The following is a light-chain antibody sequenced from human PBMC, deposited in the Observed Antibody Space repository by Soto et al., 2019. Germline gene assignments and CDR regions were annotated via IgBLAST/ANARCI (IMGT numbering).Light chain of an antibody. Sequence: ENLLNQAPATLSVSPWDRATLSCRASRSVRSNLAWYQQKPAQAPRLLISGASTSPTCITHIFIGIGSWTEFSLTISSLQSEDFAVFVCQKSSQCPLSFVQGPRLHIK. CDR3: QKSSQCPLS. V-gene: IGKV3-15*01. J-gene: IGKJ5*01. CDR1: RSVRSN. CDR2: GAS.